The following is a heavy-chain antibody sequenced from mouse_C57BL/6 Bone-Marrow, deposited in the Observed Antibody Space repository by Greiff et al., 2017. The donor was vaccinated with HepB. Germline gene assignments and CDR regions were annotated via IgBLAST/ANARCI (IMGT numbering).Heavy chain of an antibody. J-gene: IGHJ1*01. CDR2: INPNNGGT. Sequence: EVQLQESGPELVKPGASVKIPCTASGYTFTDDNMDWVKQSHGKSLEWIGDINPNNGGTIYNQKFKGKATLTVDKSYIPAYMELRSLTSEDTAVYYCARNPKPLYWFFDVWGAGTTVTVSS. V-gene: IGHV1-18*01. CDR1: GYTFTDDN. CDR3: ARNPKPLYWFFDV.